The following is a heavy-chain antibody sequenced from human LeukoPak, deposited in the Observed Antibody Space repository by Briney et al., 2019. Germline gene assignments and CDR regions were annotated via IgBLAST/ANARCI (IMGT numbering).Heavy chain of an antibody. V-gene: IGHV3-66*01. CDR3: ARAPNDHGGNVAFDI. CDR2: IYSGGST. D-gene: IGHD4-23*01. Sequence: GGSLRLSCAASGFTVSSNYMSWVRQAPGKGLEWVSVIYSGGSTYYADSVKGRFTISRDNSKNTLYLQMNSLRAEDTAVYYCARAPNDHGGNVAFDIWGQGTMVTVSS. CDR1: GFTVSSNY. J-gene: IGHJ3*02.